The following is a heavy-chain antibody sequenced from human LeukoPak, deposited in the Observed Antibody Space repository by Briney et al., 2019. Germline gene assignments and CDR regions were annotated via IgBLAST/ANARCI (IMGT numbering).Heavy chain of an antibody. CDR2: ISGSGGST. CDR1: GFTFSSYG. CDR3: AKDKAILTGYFDY. V-gene: IGHV3-23*01. D-gene: IGHD3-9*01. J-gene: IGHJ4*02. Sequence: GGSLRLSCAASGFTFSSYGMSWVRQAPGKGLEWVSAISGSGGSTYYADSVKGRFTISRDNSKNTLYLQMNSLRAEDTAVYYCAKDKAILTGYFDYWGQGTLVTVSS.